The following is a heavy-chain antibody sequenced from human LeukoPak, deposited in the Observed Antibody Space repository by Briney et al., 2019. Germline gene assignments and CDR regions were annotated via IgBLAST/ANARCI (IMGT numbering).Heavy chain of an antibody. J-gene: IGHJ6*02. CDR3: AKGYSVVPGSYGMDV. CDR1: GFTFSDYY. D-gene: IGHD2-15*01. Sequence: PGGSLRLSCAASGFTFSDYYMSWIRQAPGKGLEWVSYISSSGSSIYYADSVKGRFTISRDNAKNSLYLQMNSLRAEDTALYYCAKGYSVVPGSYGMDVWGQGTTVTVSS. CDR2: ISSSGSSI. V-gene: IGHV3-11*01.